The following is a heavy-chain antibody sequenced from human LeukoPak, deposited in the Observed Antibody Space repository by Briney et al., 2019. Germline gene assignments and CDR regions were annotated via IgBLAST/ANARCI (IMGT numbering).Heavy chain of an antibody. CDR2: IYYSGGT. V-gene: IGHV4-59*08. CDR1: GDSINSYY. J-gene: IGHJ4*02. D-gene: IGHD6-13*01. CDR3: ARGLYSSTWPDI. Sequence: SETLSLTCTVSGDSINSYYWSWIRQPSGKGLEWIGYIYYSGGTKYNPSLKSRVIMLMDTSKNQFSLRVSPVTAADTAVYYCARGLYSSTWPDIWGQGTLVTVSS.